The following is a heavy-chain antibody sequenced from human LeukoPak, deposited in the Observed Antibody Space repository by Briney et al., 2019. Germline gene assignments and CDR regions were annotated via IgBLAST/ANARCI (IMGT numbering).Heavy chain of an antibody. D-gene: IGHD1-1*01. CDR1: GFTFSSYA. J-gene: IGHJ3*02. Sequence: PGRSLRLSCAASGFTFSSYAMHWVRQAPGKGLEWVAVISYDGSNKYYADSVKGRFTISRDNSKNTLYLQMNSLRAEDTAMYYCAKDSLEDAFDIWGQGTMVTVSS. V-gene: IGHV3-30*04. CDR3: AKDSLEDAFDI. CDR2: ISYDGSNK.